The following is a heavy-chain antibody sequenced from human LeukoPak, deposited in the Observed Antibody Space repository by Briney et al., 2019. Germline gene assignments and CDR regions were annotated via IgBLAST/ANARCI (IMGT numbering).Heavy chain of an antibody. D-gene: IGHD3-22*01. J-gene: IGHJ4*02. CDR2: ISISGDNT. CDR3: ARDWASYDSSGYPHY. V-gene: IGHV3-23*01. CDR1: GFTFSSYA. Sequence: GGSLRLSCATSGFTFSSYAMSWVRQAPGKGLEWVSSISISGDNTYYADSVKGRFTISRDNSKNTLYLQMNSLRAEDTAVYYCARDWASYDSSGYPHYWGQGTLVTVSS.